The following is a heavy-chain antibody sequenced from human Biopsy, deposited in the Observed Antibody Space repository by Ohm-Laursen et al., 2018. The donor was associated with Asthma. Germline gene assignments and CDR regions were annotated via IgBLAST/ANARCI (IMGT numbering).Heavy chain of an antibody. CDR3: ARDLSGYCTSSACYGFDS. Sequence: GTLSLTCAVYGGSFSAYYWSWIRQPPGKGLEWIAEINHSGSTNYNPSLKSRVTMSVDTSKNQLFLNLSSVTAADTAVYYCARDLSGYCTSSACYGFDSWGQGTLVTVSS. V-gene: IGHV4-34*01. CDR2: INHSGST. D-gene: IGHD2-8*01. CDR1: GGSFSAYY. J-gene: IGHJ5*01.